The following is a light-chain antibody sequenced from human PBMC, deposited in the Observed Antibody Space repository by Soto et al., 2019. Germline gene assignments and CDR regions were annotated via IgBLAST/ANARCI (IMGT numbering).Light chain of an antibody. V-gene: IGKV1-17*01. J-gene: IGKJ1*01. CDR1: QGIRND. CDR2: GAS. CDR3: QHYNSYSEA. Sequence: IQMPQYPSSLSASVGDRVTITCLASQGIRNDLDWYQQKPGKAPKLLIYGASNLQSGVPSRFSGSGSGTEFTLTISSLQPDDFATYYCQHYNSYSEAFGQGTKVDIK.